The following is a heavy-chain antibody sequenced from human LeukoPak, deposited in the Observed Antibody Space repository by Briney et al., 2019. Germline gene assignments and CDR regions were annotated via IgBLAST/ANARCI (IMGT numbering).Heavy chain of an antibody. D-gene: IGHD4-11*01. V-gene: IGHV4-59*08. Sequence: PSETLSLTCTVSGGSISSYYWSWIRQPPGEGLEWIGYIYYSGNTNYNPSLKSRVTISVDTSKNQFTLKLSSVTAADTAVYYCARRSFYSNYCHFDYWGQGALVTVSS. CDR1: GGSISSYY. CDR3: ARRSFYSNYCHFDY. CDR2: IYYSGNT. J-gene: IGHJ4*02.